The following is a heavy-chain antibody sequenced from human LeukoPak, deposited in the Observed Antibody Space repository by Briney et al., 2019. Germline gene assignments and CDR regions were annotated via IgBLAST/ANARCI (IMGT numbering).Heavy chain of an antibody. CDR3: ARDYAGSPDY. CDR1: GFTFSTYW. V-gene: IGHV3-74*03. Sequence: GPLRLSCTASGFTFSTYWINWVRQSPGKGLVWVALINGDGSTTTHADSVKGRFTISRDNAKNTAYLQMNSLRDEDTAVYFCARDYAGSPDYWGQGTLVTVSA. D-gene: IGHD3-10*01. CDR2: INGDGSTT. J-gene: IGHJ4*02.